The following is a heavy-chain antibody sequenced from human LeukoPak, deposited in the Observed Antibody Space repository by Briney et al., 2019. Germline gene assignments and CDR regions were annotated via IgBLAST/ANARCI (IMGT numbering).Heavy chain of an antibody. CDR2: INPNSGGT. D-gene: IGHD1-26*01. J-gene: IGHJ5*02. CDR1: GYTFTGYY. Sequence: ASVKVSCKASGYTFTGYYMHWVRQAPGQGLEWMGRINPNSGGTNYAQKFQGRVTMTRDTSISTAYMELSRLRSDDPAVYYCARDKWELRGRNWFDPWGQGTLVTVSS. CDR3: ARDKWELRGRNWFDP. V-gene: IGHV1-2*06.